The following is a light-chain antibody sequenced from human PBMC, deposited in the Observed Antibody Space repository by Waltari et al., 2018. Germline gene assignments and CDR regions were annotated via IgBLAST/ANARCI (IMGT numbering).Light chain of an antibody. Sequence: QSVLTQPPSVSAAPGQRVTISCSGSNSNIGNNYVSWYRQLPGTAPRLLIYENNCRPSGIPDRCSGSKSGTSATLDITGLQAGDEADYYCGTWDSSLSGAVFGGGTHLTVL. CDR3: GTWDSSLSGAV. J-gene: IGLJ7*01. CDR2: ENN. V-gene: IGLV1-51*02. CDR1: NSNIGNNY.